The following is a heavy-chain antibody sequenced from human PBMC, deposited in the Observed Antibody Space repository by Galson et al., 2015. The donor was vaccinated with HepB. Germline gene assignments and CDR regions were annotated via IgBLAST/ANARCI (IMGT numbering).Heavy chain of an antibody. CDR2: IYPNSGGT. V-gene: IGHV1-2*02. CDR1: GYTFTGYY. CDR3: ARWTTVFDF. J-gene: IGHJ4*02. Sequence: SVKVSCKASGYTFTGYYMHWVRQAPGQGLEWVGWIYPNSGGTIYAQKFQGRVTMTRDTSISTAYMELSRLKSDDTAVYFCARWTTVFDFWGQGTLVTVSS. D-gene: IGHD4-11*01.